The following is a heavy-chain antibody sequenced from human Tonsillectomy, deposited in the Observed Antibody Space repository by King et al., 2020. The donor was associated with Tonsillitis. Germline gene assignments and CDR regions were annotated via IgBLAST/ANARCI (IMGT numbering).Heavy chain of an antibody. J-gene: IGHJ4*02. Sequence: QLQESGPGLVRPSETLSLTCTVSGGSISSYYWSWIRQPPGKGLEWFWYIYFNGSTNYNPSHKIRVTISVDTSNSQFSLRLSSVTAADTAVYYCARWRSYYGTYFDYWGQGTLVTVSS. D-gene: IGHD2-2*01. V-gene: IGHV4-59*08. CDR3: ARWRSYYGTYFDY. CDR1: GGSISSYY. CDR2: IYFNGST.